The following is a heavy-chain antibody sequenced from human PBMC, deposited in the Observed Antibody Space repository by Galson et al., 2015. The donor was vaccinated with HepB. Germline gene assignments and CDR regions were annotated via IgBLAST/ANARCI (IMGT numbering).Heavy chain of an antibody. CDR2: IWHDGSNS. D-gene: IGHD6-25*01. V-gene: IGHV3-33*08. CDR3: AREDADIAAMALDH. CDR1: GLTFSRNG. Sequence: SLRLSCAASGLTFSRNGMHWVRQAPGKGLEWVAVIWHDGSNSYYADSVKGRFTISRDNSKNTLYLQMNSLRAEDTAVYYCAREDADIAAMALDHWGQETLVTVSS. J-gene: IGHJ4*02.